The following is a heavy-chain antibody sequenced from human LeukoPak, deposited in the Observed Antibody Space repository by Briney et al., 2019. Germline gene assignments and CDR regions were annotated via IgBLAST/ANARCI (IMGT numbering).Heavy chain of an antibody. V-gene: IGHV1-46*01. D-gene: IGHD3-9*01. CDR2: INPSGGST. CDR3: ARGSRPVYNLLTGKRYFDY. J-gene: IGHJ4*02. Sequence: ASVKVSCNASGYTFTTYYVHWVRQAPGQGLEWMGIINPSGGSTTYAQKFRGRLTMTRDMSTSTVYMELSSLRSEDTAVYYCARGSRPVYNLLTGKRYFDYRGQGTLLTVSS. CDR1: GYTFTTYY.